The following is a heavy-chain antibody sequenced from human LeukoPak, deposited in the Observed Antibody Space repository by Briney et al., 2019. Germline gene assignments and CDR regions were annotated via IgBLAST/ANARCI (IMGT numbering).Heavy chain of an antibody. J-gene: IGHJ4*02. V-gene: IGHV4-30-2*01. Sequence: SQTLSLTCAVSGGSISSGGYSGSWIRQPPGKGLEWIGEINHSGSTNYNPSLKSRVTISVDTSKNQFSLKLSSVTAADTAVYYCARRRMVRGVWKYYFDYWGQGTLVTVSS. CDR1: GGSISSGGYS. D-gene: IGHD3-10*01. CDR2: INHSGST. CDR3: ARRRMVRGVWKYYFDY.